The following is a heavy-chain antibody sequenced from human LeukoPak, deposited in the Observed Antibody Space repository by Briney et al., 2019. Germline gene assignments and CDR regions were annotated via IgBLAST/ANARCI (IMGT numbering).Heavy chain of an antibody. CDR1: GGSFSGYY. J-gene: IGHJ4*02. Sequence: PSETLSLTCAVYGGSFSGYYWSWIRQPPGKGLEWIGEINHSGSTNYNPSLKSRVTISVDTSKNQFSLKLSSVTAADTAVYYCARDRGSTSIVVVPFDYWGQGTLVTVSS. V-gene: IGHV4-34*01. CDR2: INHSGST. D-gene: IGHD2-15*01. CDR3: ARDRGSTSIVVVPFDY.